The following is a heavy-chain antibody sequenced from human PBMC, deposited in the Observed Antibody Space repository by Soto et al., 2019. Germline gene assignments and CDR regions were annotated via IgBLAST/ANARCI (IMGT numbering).Heavy chain of an antibody. Sequence: PGGSLRLSCAASGFTFSSYAMSWVRQAPGKGLEWVSAISGSGGSTYYADSVKGRFTISRDNSKNTLYLQMNSLRAEDTAVYYCPKVWRPLGDLPGGHDYHYGMDVWGQGTTVTVSS. CDR3: PKVWRPLGDLPGGHDYHYGMDV. J-gene: IGHJ6*01. CDR2: ISGSGGST. V-gene: IGHV3-23*01. D-gene: IGHD4-17*01. CDR1: GFTFSSYA.